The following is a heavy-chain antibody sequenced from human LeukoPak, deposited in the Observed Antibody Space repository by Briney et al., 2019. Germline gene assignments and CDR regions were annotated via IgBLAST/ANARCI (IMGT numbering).Heavy chain of an antibody. Sequence: PSETLSLTCTVSGGSISSGGYYWSWLRQHPGTGLEWIGYIYYSGSTYYNPSLKSRVTISVDTSKNQFSLKLSSVTAADTAVYYCARDSGDGYNSNWFDPWGQGTLVTVSS. V-gene: IGHV4-31*03. CDR3: ARDSGDGYNSNWFDP. J-gene: IGHJ5*02. CDR1: GGSISSGGYY. D-gene: IGHD5-24*01. CDR2: IYYSGST.